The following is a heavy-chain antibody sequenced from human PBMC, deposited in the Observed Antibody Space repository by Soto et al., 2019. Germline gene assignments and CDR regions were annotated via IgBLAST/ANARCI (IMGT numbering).Heavy chain of an antibody. Sequence: EVQLLESGGGLVQPGGSLRLSCVVSGFTFGSYAMSWVRQAPEKWPEWVAILGGNGFTTYYADSVKGRFTISGDKSKSTLLLRMNSVRADDTGVYYCAKALRPSLNFFYYMDVWGRGTSVTVSS. D-gene: IGHD2-2*01. CDR3: AKALRPSLNFFYYMDV. V-gene: IGHV3-23*01. CDR1: GFTFGSYA. J-gene: IGHJ6*03. CDR2: LGGNGFTT.